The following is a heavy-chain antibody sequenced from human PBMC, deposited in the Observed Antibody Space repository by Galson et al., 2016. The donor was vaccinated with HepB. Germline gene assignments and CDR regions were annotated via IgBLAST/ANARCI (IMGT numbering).Heavy chain of an antibody. Sequence: SLRLSCAASGFDLDDYAMSWVRQRPGKGLEWVCDISWNAATTPYTDSVKGRFTVSRDNSKSSVFLQMNSLRPEDTAIYHCARDLVRGEMDPWGQGTLVIVSS. V-gene: IGHV3-20*01. J-gene: IGHJ5*02. CDR3: ARDLVRGEMDP. CDR2: ISWNAATT. CDR1: GFDLDDYA. D-gene: IGHD3-10*01.